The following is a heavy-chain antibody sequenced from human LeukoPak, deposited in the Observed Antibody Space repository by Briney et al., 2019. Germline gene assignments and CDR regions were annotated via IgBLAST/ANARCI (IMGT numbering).Heavy chain of an antibody. J-gene: IGHJ5*01. CDR1: GFAFSFYA. CDR3: AKPISGGLAVTADWFHP. V-gene: IGHV3-23*01. CDR2: INTNSGTT. Sequence: GGSLRLSCAASGFAFSFYAMSWLRQPPGKGLEWVSTINTNSGTTSYAASVRGRFTISRDNSKNTLYLQVNTLRADDTATYYCAKPISGGLAVTADWFHPWGQGTLVVVSS. D-gene: IGHD6-19*01.